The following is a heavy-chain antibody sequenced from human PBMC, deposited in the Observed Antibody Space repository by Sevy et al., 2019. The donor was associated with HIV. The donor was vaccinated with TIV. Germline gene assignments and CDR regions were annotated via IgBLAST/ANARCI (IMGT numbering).Heavy chain of an antibody. CDR1: GFTFDGHA. V-gene: IGHV3-9*01. CDR2: ISWNSGSI. CDR3: VRDGSSRGAGGLDI. D-gene: IGHD2-8*02. Sequence: GGSLRLSCVGSGFTFDGHAMHWVRLVPGKGLEWVSGISWNSGSIRYVDSVKGRFTISRDNAKNSLYLQMSRLKAEDTGLYHCVRDGSSRGAGGLDIWGQGIMVTVSS. J-gene: IGHJ3*02.